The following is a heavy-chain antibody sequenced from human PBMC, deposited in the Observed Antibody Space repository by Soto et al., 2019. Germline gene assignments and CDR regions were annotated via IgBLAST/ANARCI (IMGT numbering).Heavy chain of an antibody. CDR2: ISGSGGST. Sequence: GGSLRLSCAASGFTFSSYAMSWVRQAPGKGLEWVSAISGSGGSTYYADSVKGQFTISRDNSKNTLYLQMNSLRAEDTAVYYCAKDPFSATDFNYYYYMDVWGKGTTVTVSS. CDR3: AKDPFSATDFNYYYYMDV. CDR1: GFTFSSYA. V-gene: IGHV3-23*01. J-gene: IGHJ6*03.